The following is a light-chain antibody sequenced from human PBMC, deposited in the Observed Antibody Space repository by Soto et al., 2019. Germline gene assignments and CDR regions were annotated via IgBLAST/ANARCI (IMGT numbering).Light chain of an antibody. Sequence: DILMTQSPDSLAVSLGERATINCKSSQSFLYSSNNKNYLAWYQQKPGQPPKLLIYWASTRESGVPDRFSGSGSGTDFTLTISSLQAEDVAVYYCQPYYSTPPRPFGQGTKVDI. J-gene: IGKJ1*01. CDR2: WAS. CDR3: QPYYSTPPRP. V-gene: IGKV4-1*01. CDR1: QSFLYSSNNKNY.